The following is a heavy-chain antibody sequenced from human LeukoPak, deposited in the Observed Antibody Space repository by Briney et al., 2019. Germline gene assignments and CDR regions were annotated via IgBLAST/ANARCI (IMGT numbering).Heavy chain of an antibody. V-gene: IGHV4-34*01. CDR1: GGSFSGYY. D-gene: IGHD3-16*01. J-gene: IGHJ4*02. Sequence: PSETLSLTCAVYGGSFSGYYWSLIRQPPGKGLEWIGEINHSGSTNYNPSLKSRVTISVDTSKNQFSLKLSSVTAADTAVYYCARGRNYRFGDDYWGQGTLVTVSS. CDR3: ARGRNYRFGDDY. CDR2: INHSGST.